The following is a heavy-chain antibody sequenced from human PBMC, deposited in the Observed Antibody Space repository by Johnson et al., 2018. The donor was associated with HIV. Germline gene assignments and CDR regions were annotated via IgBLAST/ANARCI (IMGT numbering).Heavy chain of an antibody. CDR3: ASKGEQEASDGFDI. CDR2: ISGDGSSS. D-gene: IGHD2-21*01. V-gene: IGHV3-74*02. J-gene: IGHJ3*02. CDR1: GFTISTFW. Sequence: VQLVESGGALVQPGGSLRLSCEVSGFTISTFWMHWVRQVPGKGLMWVSRISGDGSSSIYEDSLKGRVTISRDNAKNTPYLQLNSLRVEDTAIYYCASKGEQEASDGFDIWGQGTMVTVSS.